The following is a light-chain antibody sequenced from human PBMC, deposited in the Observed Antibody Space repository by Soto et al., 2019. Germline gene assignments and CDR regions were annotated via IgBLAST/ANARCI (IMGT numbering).Light chain of an antibody. CDR2: AAS. V-gene: IGKV1-27*01. CDR3: QQYENLPT. J-gene: IGKJ5*01. Sequence: DIQMTHSPSSLSASVGDRVTITCRASQSISNYLAWYQQKPGKVPKLLIYAASTLQSGVPSRFSGSRSGTDFTLTISSLQPEDVATYYCQQYENLPTFGQGTRLEIK. CDR1: QSISNY.